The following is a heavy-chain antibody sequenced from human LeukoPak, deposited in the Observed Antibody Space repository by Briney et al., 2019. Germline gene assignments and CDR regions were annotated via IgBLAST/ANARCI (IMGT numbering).Heavy chain of an antibody. D-gene: IGHD3-9*01. CDR2: ISGSGGST. CDR1: GFTLSSFA. CDR3: TQGSRTHFDWLFRLDY. J-gene: IGHJ4*02. Sequence: GGSLRLSCAASGFTLSSFAKRWVPQALGKARECASAISGSGGSTHYAHSVKGRFTITRDNSRSTLYLQMNSLRAEDTAVYYCTQGSRTHFDWLFRLDYWGQGTLVTVSS. V-gene: IGHV3-23*01.